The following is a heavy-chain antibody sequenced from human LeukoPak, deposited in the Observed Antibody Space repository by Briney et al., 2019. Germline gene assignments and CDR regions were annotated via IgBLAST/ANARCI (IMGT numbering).Heavy chain of an antibody. CDR1: GGSISSSSYY. V-gene: IGHV4-39*01. CDR2: IYYSGST. Sequence: SETLSLTCTVSGGSISSSSYYWGWIRQPPGKGLEWIGSIYYSGSTYYNPSLKSRVTISVDTSKNQFSLKLSSVTAADTAVYYCARCIAAAGTEDWAQGTLVTVSS. CDR3: ARCIAAAGTED. J-gene: IGHJ4*02. D-gene: IGHD6-13*01.